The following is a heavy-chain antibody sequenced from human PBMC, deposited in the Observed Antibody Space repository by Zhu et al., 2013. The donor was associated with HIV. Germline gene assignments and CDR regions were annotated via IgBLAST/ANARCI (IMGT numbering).Heavy chain of an antibody. D-gene: IGHD6-19*01. CDR3: ARDAPNKQWLFPHFDY. J-gene: IGHJ4*02. CDR1: GYTFTGYY. Sequence: QVQLVQSGAEVQKPGASVKVSCKASGYTFTGYYIHWVRQAPGQGLEWMGWINPSTGGTNYAQKFQGGVTMTRDTSISTAYMELSSLRSDDTAVYYCARDAPNKQWLFPHFDYWGQGTLVTVSS. CDR2: INPSTGGT. V-gene: IGHV1-2*02.